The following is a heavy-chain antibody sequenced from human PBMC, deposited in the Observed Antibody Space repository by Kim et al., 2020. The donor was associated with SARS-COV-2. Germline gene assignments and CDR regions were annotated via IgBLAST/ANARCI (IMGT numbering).Heavy chain of an antibody. J-gene: IGHJ4*02. Sequence: DSVQGRFTISRYNSKNTRYLQMNGLRAEDTAVYYCAKDFRGVTTPRTFDYWGQGTLVTVSS. CDR3: AKDFRGVTTPRTFDY. D-gene: IGHD4-4*01. V-gene: IGHV3-23*01.